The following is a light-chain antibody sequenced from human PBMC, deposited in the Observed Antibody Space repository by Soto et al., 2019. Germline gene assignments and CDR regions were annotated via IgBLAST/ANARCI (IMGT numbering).Light chain of an antibody. Sequence: QSVLTQPPSASGTPGKRVTISCSGSSSNIGSNYVYWYQKLPGTAPKLLIYRNNQRPSGVPDRFSGSKSGTSASLAISGLRSVDEADYYCAAWDDSLSGVFGGGTKLTVL. CDR1: SSNIGSNY. CDR3: AAWDDSLSGV. J-gene: IGLJ3*02. V-gene: IGLV1-47*01. CDR2: RNN.